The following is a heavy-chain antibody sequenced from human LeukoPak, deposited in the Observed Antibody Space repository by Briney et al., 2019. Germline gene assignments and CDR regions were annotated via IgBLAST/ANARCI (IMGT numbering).Heavy chain of an antibody. V-gene: IGHV2-5*08. J-gene: IGHJ4*02. CDR1: GGSISSYYW. CDR3: AHLSGNPDY. D-gene: IGHD1-26*01. CDR2: IYWDDDK. Sequence: TLSLTCTVSGGSISSYYWSWIRQPPGKALEWLALIYWDDDKRYSPSLKSRLTITKDTSKNQVILTMTNMDPVDTATYYCAHLSGNPDYWGQGTLVTVSS.